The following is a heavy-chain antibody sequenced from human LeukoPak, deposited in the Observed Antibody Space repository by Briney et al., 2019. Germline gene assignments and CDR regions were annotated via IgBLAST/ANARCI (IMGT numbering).Heavy chain of an antibody. CDR2: MNPNSGNT. V-gene: IGHV1-8*03. CDR3: ARGERYFDWLPNYYYYYMDV. Sequence: GASVKVSCKASGYTFTSYDINWVRQATGQGLEWMGWMNPNSGNTGYAQKFQGRVTITRNTSISTAYMELSSLRSGDTAVYYCARGERYFDWLPNYYYYYMDVWGKGTTVTVSS. CDR1: GYTFTSYD. J-gene: IGHJ6*03. D-gene: IGHD3-9*01.